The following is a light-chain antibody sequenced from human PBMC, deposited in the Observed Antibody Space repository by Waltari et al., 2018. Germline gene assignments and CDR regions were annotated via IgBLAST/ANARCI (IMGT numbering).Light chain of an antibody. V-gene: IGLV2-14*03. Sequence: QSALTQPASVSGSPGQSITISCTGTSSDVGDHNFVSWYQQHPGKAPKLLIFDVSNRPSGVSNRFSGSKSGNTASLTISGLQVEDEADYYCSAYRSTGTHYVFGTGTKVTVL. CDR3: SAYRSTGTHYV. CDR1: SSDVGDHNF. CDR2: DVS. J-gene: IGLJ1*01.